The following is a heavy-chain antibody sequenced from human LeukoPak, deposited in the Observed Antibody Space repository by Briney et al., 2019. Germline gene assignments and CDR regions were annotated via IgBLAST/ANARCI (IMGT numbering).Heavy chain of an antibody. Sequence: GGSLRLSCAASGFTFSSYGMHWVRQAPGKGLEWVAVIWYEGTNKYYADSVKGRFTISRDNSKNTLYLQLNSLRAEDTAVYYCARSVLEWYYFDYWGQGTLATVSS. CDR2: IWYEGTNK. J-gene: IGHJ4*02. V-gene: IGHV3-33*01. CDR1: GFTFSSYG. D-gene: IGHD3-3*01. CDR3: ARSVLEWYYFDY.